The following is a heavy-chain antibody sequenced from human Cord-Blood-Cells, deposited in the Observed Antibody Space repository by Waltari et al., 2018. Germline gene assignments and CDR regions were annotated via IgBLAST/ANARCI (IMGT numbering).Heavy chain of an antibody. V-gene: IGHV4-34*01. CDR2: INHSGNT. CDR3: ARPHYGDYGWFDP. Sequence: QVQLQQWGAGLLKPSETLSLTCAVYGGSFSGYYWSWIRQPPGKGLEWIGEINHSGNTNYNPSLKCRVTISVDTSKNQFSLKLSSVTAADTAVYYCARPHYGDYGWFDPWGQGTLVTVSS. CDR1: GGSFSGYY. J-gene: IGHJ5*02. D-gene: IGHD4-17*01.